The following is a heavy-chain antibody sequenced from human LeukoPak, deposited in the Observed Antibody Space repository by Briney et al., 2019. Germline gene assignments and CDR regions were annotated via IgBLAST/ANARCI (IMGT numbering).Heavy chain of an antibody. J-gene: IGHJ4*02. V-gene: IGHV3-9*01. D-gene: IGHD6-13*01. CDR1: GFIFDDYA. CDR3: AKDIATYSRYPVGFDY. CDR2: ISWKSGSI. Sequence: GGSLRLSCAASGFIFDDYAMHWVRQAPGKGLEWVSGISWKSGSIGYADSVKGRFTISRDNAKNSLYLQMNSLRAEDTALYYCAKDIATYSRYPVGFDYWGQGTLVTVSS.